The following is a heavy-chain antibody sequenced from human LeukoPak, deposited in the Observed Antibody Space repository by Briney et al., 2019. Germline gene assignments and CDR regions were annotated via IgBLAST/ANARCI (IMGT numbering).Heavy chain of an antibody. Sequence: GGSLRLSCAASGFTFSSYGMHWVRQAPGKGLEWVSVIYSGGSTYYADSVKGRFTISRDNSKNTLYLQMNSLRAEDTAVYYCARHDWFDPWGQGTLVTVSS. CDR2: IYSGGST. CDR1: GFTFSSYG. J-gene: IGHJ5*02. CDR3: ARHDWFDP. V-gene: IGHV3-66*04.